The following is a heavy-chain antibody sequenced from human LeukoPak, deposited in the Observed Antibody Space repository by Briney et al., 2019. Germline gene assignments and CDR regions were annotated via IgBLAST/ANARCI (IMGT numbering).Heavy chain of an antibody. D-gene: IGHD1-26*01. Sequence: SETLSLTCTVSGDSISSSTYYWGWIRQPPGKGLEWIGSLYYSGSGSTYYNPSLRSRVTISVDTSKNQFSLKLTSVTAADTAVYYCARLGGGTYLSWFDPWGQGTLVTVSS. V-gene: IGHV4-39*01. CDR3: ARLGGGTYLSWFDP. CDR2: LYYSGSGST. J-gene: IGHJ5*02. CDR1: GDSISSSTYY.